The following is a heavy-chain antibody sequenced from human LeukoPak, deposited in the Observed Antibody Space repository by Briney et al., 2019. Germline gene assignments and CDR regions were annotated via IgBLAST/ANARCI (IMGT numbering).Heavy chain of an antibody. D-gene: IGHD2/OR15-2a*01. CDR2: INPNTGGT. V-gene: IGHV1-2*02. J-gene: IGHJ4*02. Sequence: GASVRVSCKTSGYTFTGNYMHWVRQAPGQGLEWMGWINPNTGGTNYAQKFQGRVSVTRDTSISTAYMDLSGLRSDDTAVYYCARDSTHLDYWGQGTLVTVSS. CDR1: GYTFTGNY. CDR3: ARDSTHLDY.